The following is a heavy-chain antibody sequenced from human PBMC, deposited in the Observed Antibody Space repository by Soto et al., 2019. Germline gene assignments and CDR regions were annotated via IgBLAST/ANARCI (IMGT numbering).Heavy chain of an antibody. CDR2: MSTSGSST. Sequence: EVQLLESGGGLVQPGGSLRLSCAASGFTFTTYAMGWVRQAPGKGLEWVSSMSTSGSSTYYADSVKGRFTLSRDSSKNTLSLQMDSLRAEDTAVDYCAKGTGGSSSCGFDYWGPGTLVTVSS. V-gene: IGHV3-23*01. CDR1: GFTFTTYA. D-gene: IGHD6-6*01. J-gene: IGHJ4*02. CDR3: AKGTGGSSSCGFDY.